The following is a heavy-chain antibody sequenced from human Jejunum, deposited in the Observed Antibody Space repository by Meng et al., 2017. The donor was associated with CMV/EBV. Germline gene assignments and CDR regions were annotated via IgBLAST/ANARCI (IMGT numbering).Heavy chain of an antibody. CDR2: ITDSGGSK. J-gene: IGHJ4*02. V-gene: IGHV3-23*01. Sequence: SGLNFRRYTMAWVRKGPGKGLEWVSGITDSGGSKKYADSVKGRFTISRDNSKNTLYLQMNSLRAEDTAVYYCAKGRAGSTSCFDYWGQGTLVTVSS. CDR1: GLNFRRYT. D-gene: IGHD2-2*01. CDR3: AKGRAGSTSCFDY.